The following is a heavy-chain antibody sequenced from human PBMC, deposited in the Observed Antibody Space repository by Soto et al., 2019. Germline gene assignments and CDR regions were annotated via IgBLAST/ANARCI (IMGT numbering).Heavy chain of an antibody. J-gene: IGHJ5*02. V-gene: IGHV1-69*01. D-gene: IGHD7-27*01. CDR3: ARVVPGDRMRLQWFDP. Sequence: QVQLVQSGAEVKKPGSSVKISCKTPGDTFSNYALSWVRQAPGQGLEWMGGVIPFLRTASYAQTFQGRVTITADESTSTTYLELRSLRSEDTAMYYCARVVPGDRMRLQWFDPWGQGTLVSVSS. CDR2: VIPFLRTA. CDR1: GDTFSNYA.